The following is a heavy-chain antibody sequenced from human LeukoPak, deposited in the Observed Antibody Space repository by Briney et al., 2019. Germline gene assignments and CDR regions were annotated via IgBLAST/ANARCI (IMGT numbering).Heavy chain of an antibody. Sequence: SVKVSCKASGGTFSSYAISWVRQAPGQGLEWMGGIIPIFGTANYAQKFQGRVTITADESTSTAYMELSRLRSDDTAVYYCARIRYSGSYPTFDYWGQGTLVTVSS. CDR3: ARIRYSGSYPTFDY. V-gene: IGHV1-69*13. CDR2: IIPIFGTA. CDR1: GGTFSSYA. J-gene: IGHJ4*02. D-gene: IGHD1-26*01.